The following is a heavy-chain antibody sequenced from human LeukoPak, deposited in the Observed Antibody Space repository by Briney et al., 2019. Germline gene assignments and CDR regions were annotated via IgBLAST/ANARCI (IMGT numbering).Heavy chain of an antibody. CDR3: ARNERYGDLYNWFDP. D-gene: IGHD4-17*01. Sequence: SETLSLTCTVSGGSISTYYWSWIRQTPGKGLEWIGHMLYSGNIYYNPSLKSRVTISVDTSKNQFALRLSSVTAADTAVYYCARNERYGDLYNWFDPWGQGTLVTVSS. J-gene: IGHJ5*02. V-gene: IGHV4-59*01. CDR1: GGSISTYY. CDR2: MLYSGNI.